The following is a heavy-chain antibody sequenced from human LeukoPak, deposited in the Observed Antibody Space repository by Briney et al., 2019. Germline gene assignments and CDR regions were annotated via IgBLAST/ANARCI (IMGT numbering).Heavy chain of an antibody. CDR2: IYSGGTA. J-gene: IGHJ4*02. V-gene: IGHV3-66*01. CDR1: GITVSSNY. CDR3: ARGNLQGYSYGSGTYYNFDY. Sequence: GGSLRLSCAASGITVSSNYMTWVRQAPGKGLEWVSIIYSGGTAYYADSVKDRFTISRDSPKNTVYLQMNSLRPEDTAMYYCARGNLQGYSYGSGTYYNFDYWGQGTLVTVSS. D-gene: IGHD3-10*01.